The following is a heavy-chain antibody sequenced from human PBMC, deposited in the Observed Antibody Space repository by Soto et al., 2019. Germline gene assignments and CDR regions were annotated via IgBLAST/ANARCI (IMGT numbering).Heavy chain of an antibody. CDR1: GGSFSGYY. V-gene: IGHV4-34*01. CDR3: ATTGYSYGYVRYYYYGMDV. D-gene: IGHD5-18*01. J-gene: IGHJ6*02. Sequence: SETLSLTCAVYGGSFSGYYWSWIRQPPGKGLEWIGEINHSGSTNYNPSLKSRVTISVDTSKNQFSLKLSSVTAADTAVYYCATTGYSYGYVRYYYYGMDVWGQGTTVTVSS. CDR2: INHSGST.